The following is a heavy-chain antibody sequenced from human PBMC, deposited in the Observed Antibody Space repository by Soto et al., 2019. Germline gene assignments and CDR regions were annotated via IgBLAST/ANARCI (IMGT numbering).Heavy chain of an antibody. D-gene: IGHD6-19*01. CDR1: GGSFSGYY. CDR2: INHSGST. J-gene: IGHJ4*02. Sequence: SETLSLTCAVYGGSFSGYYWIWYRQPPGKGLEWIGEINHSGSTNYNPSLKSRVTISVDTSKNQCSLKLSSVTAADTAVYYCARGPEGAVAGTAELFYYFDYWGQGTLVTVSS. CDR3: ARGPEGAVAGTAELFYYFDY. V-gene: IGHV4-34*01.